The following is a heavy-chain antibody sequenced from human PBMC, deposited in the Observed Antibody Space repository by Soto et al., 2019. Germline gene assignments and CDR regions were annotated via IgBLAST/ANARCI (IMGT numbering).Heavy chain of an antibody. CDR3: VSMVLDY. CDR2: ISYDGSNK. Sequence: GGSLRLSCAPPGFTFSSYAMHWVRQAPGKGLEWVAVISYDGSNKYYADSVKGRFTISRDNSKNTLYLQMNSLRAEDTAVYYCVSMVLDYWGQGTLVTVSS. D-gene: IGHD3-10*01. J-gene: IGHJ4*02. CDR1: GFTFSSYA. V-gene: IGHV3-30-3*01.